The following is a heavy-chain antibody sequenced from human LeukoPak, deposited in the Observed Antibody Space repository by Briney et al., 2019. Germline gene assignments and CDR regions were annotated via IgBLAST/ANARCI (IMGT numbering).Heavy chain of an antibody. CDR2: INHSGST. CDR3: ARRRYSYGYSHLDP. V-gene: IGHV4-34*01. J-gene: IGHJ5*02. D-gene: IGHD5-18*01. Sequence: PSETLSLTCAVYGGSFSGYYWSWIRQPPGKGLEWIGEINHSGSTNYNPSLKSRVTISVDTSKNQFSLKLSSVTAADTAVYYCARRRYSYGYSHLDPWGQGTLVTVSS. CDR1: GGSFSGYY.